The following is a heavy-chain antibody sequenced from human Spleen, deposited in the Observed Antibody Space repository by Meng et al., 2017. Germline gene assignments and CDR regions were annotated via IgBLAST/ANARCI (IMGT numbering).Heavy chain of an antibody. CDR1: GFTFSNAW. V-gene: IGHV4-34*01. Sequence: ESLKISCAASGFTFSNAWMTWVRQPPGKGLEWIGEINYSGSTSYNPSLRSRVSMSIDTSESQFSLKLTSVTAADTAVYYCARVAYGYGGAVVDYWGQGTLVTVSS. CDR2: INYSGST. J-gene: IGHJ4*02. D-gene: IGHD5-18*01. CDR3: ARVAYGYGGAVVDY.